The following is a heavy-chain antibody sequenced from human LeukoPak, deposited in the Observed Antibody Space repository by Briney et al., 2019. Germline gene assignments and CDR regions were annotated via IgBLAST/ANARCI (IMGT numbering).Heavy chain of an antibody. CDR3: ITDPGEWQPI. J-gene: IGHJ3*02. CDR1: GFAFSTYW. CDR2: IKPDGSST. Sequence: GGSLRLSCAASGFAFSTYWMYWVRRAPGKGLVWVSRIKPDGSSTSYADSVKGRFTISRDNSKNTPYLQMNSLKTEDTAVYYCITDPGEWQPIWGQGTMVTVSS. V-gene: IGHV3-74*01. D-gene: IGHD3-16*01.